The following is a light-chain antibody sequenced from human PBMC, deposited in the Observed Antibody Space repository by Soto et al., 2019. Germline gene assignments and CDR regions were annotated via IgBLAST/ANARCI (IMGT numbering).Light chain of an antibody. CDR2: GAS. CDR1: QSVSSN. V-gene: IGKV3-15*01. Sequence: EIVLTQSPDTLCLSPGERATFSCRASQSVSSNLAWYQQKPGQAPRLLIYGASTRATGIPARFSGSGSGTEFTLTISSLQSEDFAVYYCQQYNNWPPITFGQGTRLEI. J-gene: IGKJ5*01. CDR3: QQYNNWPPIT.